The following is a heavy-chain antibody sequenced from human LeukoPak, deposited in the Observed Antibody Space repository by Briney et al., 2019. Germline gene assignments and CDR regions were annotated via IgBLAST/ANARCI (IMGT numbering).Heavy chain of an antibody. V-gene: IGHV4-59*08. D-gene: IGHD6-13*01. CDR3: ARPSSSWYKGWFDP. Sequence: SETLSLTCTVSGGSISSYYWSWIRQPPGKGLEWIGYIYYSGSTNYNPSLKSRVTISVDTSKNQFSLKLSSVTAADTAVYYCARPSSSWYKGWFDPWGQGTLVTVSP. CDR1: GGSISSYY. J-gene: IGHJ5*02. CDR2: IYYSGST.